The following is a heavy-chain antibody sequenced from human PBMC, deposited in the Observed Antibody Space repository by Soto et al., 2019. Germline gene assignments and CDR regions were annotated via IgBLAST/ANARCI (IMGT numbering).Heavy chain of an antibody. CDR3: ARWGTTGGLDV. CDR1: GFTFRSYV. D-gene: IGHD3-16*01. J-gene: IGHJ1*01. CDR2: TSYDGGDK. V-gene: IGHV3-30*19. Sequence: QVQLVESGGGVVQPGTSLRVSCVGSGFTFRSYVIHWVHQAPGKGLEWVALTSYDGGDKYYGDSVRGRFTISRDNSRNTVDLQMDSLRLEDTALYYCARWGTTGGLDVWGQGTLVSVSS.